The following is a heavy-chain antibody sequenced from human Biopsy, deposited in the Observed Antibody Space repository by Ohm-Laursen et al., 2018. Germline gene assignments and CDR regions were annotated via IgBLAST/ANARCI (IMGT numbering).Heavy chain of an antibody. Sequence: SLRLSCAASGFTFSDYYLNGFRRAPGRGLGWLAYIHKDSITEYYADSVRGRFSISRDNAQKSLYLQMNSLRAEDTAVYYCARDRRDWQHFFDYWGQGTEVIVSS. CDR3: ARDRRDWQHFFDY. CDR2: IHKDSITE. V-gene: IGHV3-11*01. D-gene: IGHD3-3*02. CDR1: GFTFSDYY. J-gene: IGHJ4*02.